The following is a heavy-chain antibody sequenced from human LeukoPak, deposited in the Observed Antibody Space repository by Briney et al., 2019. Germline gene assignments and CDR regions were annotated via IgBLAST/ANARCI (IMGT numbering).Heavy chain of an antibody. CDR2: MSGSGGRT. V-gene: IGHV3-23*01. D-gene: IGHD6-19*01. Sequence: SGGSLRLSCAASGFTFSSYGMSGVRQAPGKGLEWGSAMSGSGGRTCYADSVKARFTNSRDNSQNTLYLQMNSLRAEETAVYYCAKKGAVQWLVLYYFDYWGQGTLVTVSS. CDR1: GFTFSSYG. J-gene: IGHJ4*02. CDR3: AKKGAVQWLVLYYFDY.